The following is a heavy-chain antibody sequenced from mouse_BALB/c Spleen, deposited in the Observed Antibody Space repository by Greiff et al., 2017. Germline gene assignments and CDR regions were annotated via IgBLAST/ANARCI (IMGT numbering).Heavy chain of an antibody. J-gene: IGHJ2*01. V-gene: IGHV1S22*01. CDR2: IYPGSGST. CDR3: TRSGTAARGPDY. Sequence: LQQPGSELVRPGASVKLSCKASGYTFTSYWMHWVKQRPGQGLEWIGNIYPGSGSTNYDEKFKSKATLTVDTSSSTAYMQLSSLTSEDSAVYYCTRSGTAARGPDYWGQGTTLTVSS. D-gene: IGHD1-2*01. CDR1: GYTFTSYW.